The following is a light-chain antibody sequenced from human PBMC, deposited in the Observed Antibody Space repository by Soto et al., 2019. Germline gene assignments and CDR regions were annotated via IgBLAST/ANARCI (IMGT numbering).Light chain of an antibody. CDR1: QSVSTN. CDR3: HTHNKWPQET. V-gene: IGKV3-15*01. Sequence: EIVMTQSPATLSVSPGERATLFCRASQSVSTNLAWYQQKPGQPPRLLIYGASTRATGIPARFSGSGSGTEFTLTISSLQSEDFAIYYCHTHNKWPQETFGQGTKVEIK. J-gene: IGKJ1*01. CDR2: GAS.